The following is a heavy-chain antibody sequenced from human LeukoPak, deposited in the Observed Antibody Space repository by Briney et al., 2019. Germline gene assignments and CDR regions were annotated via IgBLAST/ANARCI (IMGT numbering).Heavy chain of an antibody. V-gene: IGHV4-38-2*02. CDR3: ARDYGDYGAFDI. CDR1: GYSISSGYY. D-gene: IGHD4-17*01. J-gene: IGHJ3*02. Sequence: PSETLSLTCTVSGYSISSGYYWGWIRQPPGKGLEWIGSIYYSGGTYYNPSLKSRVTISVDTSKNQFSLKLSSVTAADTAVYYCARDYGDYGAFDIWGQGTMVTVSS. CDR2: IYYSGGT.